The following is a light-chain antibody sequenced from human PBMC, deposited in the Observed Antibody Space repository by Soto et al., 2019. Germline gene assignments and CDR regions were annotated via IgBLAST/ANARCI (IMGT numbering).Light chain of an antibody. CDR1: NSDVGGYNY. CDR2: EVN. J-gene: IGLJ3*02. CDR3: NSYTSSSALHWV. V-gene: IGLV2-14*01. Sequence: QSVLTQPASVSGSLGQSITISCTGTNSDVGGYNYVSWYQQHPGKVPKLMIYEVNNRPSGVSNRFSGSKSGNTASLTISGLQAEDEADYYCNSYTSSSALHWVFGGGTKLTVL.